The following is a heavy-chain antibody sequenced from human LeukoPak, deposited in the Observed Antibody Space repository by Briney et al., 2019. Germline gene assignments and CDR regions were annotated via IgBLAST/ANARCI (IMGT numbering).Heavy chain of an antibody. CDR1: GGSISSGGYS. Sequence: SQTLSLTFAVSGGSISSGGYSWSWIRQPPGKGLEWIGYIYHSGSTYYNPSLKSRVTISVDRSKNQFSLKLSSVTAADTAVYYRARRGVGDDSSGSFDYWGQGTLVTVSS. CDR2: IYHSGST. V-gene: IGHV4-30-2*01. J-gene: IGHJ4*02. CDR3: ARRGVGDDSSGSFDY. D-gene: IGHD3-22*01.